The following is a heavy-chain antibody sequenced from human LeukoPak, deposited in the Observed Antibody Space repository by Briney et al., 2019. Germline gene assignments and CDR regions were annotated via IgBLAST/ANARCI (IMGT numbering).Heavy chain of an antibody. CDR2: IYYSGST. J-gene: IGHJ4*02. CDR1: GGSISSIIYY. CDR3: ARGRGFGALGY. Sequence: SETLSLTCTVSGGSISSIIYYWGWIRQPPGKGLEWIGTIYYSGSTDYSPSLKSRVTISIDTSKNQFSLKLSSVTAADTAVYYCARGRGFGALGYWGQGTLVTVSS. D-gene: IGHD3-10*01. V-gene: IGHV4-39*01.